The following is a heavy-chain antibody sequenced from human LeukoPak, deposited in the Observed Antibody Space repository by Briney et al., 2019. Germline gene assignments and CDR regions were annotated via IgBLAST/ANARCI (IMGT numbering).Heavy chain of an antibody. D-gene: IGHD6-13*01. CDR3: ASLFGSSWNFDF. V-gene: IGHV3-48*02. Sequence: GGSVSLLYAVSGLTFTRYNMKWVRQASAKGLEVVSYISSSSSTIYYADSVKGRFTISRDNAKNSLYLQMNSLRDEDTAVYYCASLFGSSWNFDFWGLGTLVTVSS. J-gene: IGHJ4*02. CDR1: GLTFTRYN. CDR2: ISSSSSTI.